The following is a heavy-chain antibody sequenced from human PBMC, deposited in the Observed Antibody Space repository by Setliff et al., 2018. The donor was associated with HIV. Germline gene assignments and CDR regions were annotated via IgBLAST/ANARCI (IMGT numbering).Heavy chain of an antibody. CDR2: FSAAGFNT. J-gene: IGHJ4*02. V-gene: IGHV3-23*01. D-gene: IGHD1-1*01. CDR3: ASARIPTGGTSTSFDY. CDR1: GFGFSGSA. Sequence: GGSLRLSCAASGFGFSGSAMHWVRQAPGKGLEWVSSFSAAGFNTYYADSVKGRFTISRDNSKNTLYLQLNSLRPEDTGVYYCASARIPTGGTSTSFDYCGQGTLVTVSS.